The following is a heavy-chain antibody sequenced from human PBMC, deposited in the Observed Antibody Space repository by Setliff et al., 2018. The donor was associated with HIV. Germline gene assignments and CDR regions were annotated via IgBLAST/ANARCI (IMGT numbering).Heavy chain of an antibody. D-gene: IGHD3-10*01. V-gene: IGHV3-30*14. CDR3: ATDGDYFDY. Sequence: GGSLRLSCVASGFTFSSYAMNWVRQAPGKGLEWVAVISYDGNIKYYGDSVKGRFTISRDNSKNTLYLQMNSLRAEDTAVYYCATDGDYFDYWGQGTLVTVSS. J-gene: IGHJ4*02. CDR2: ISYDGNIK. CDR1: GFTFSSYA.